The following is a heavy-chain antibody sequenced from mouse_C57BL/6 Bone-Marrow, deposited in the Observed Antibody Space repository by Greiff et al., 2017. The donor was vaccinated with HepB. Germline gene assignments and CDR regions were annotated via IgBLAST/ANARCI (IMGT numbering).Heavy chain of an antibody. J-gene: IGHJ4*01. CDR1: GYTFTSYG. CDR3: ARSYDSNYGKAMDY. Sequence: QVQLQQSGAELARPGASVKLSCKASGYTFTSYGISWVKQRTGQGLEWIGEIYPRSGNTYYNEKFKGKATLTADKSSSTAYMELRSLTSEDSAVYFCARSYDSNYGKAMDYWGQGTSVTVSS. V-gene: IGHV1-81*01. D-gene: IGHD2-5*01. CDR2: IYPRSGNT.